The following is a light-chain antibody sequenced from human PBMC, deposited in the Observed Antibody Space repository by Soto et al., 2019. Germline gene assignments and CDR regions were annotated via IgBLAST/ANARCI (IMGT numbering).Light chain of an antibody. CDR3: CSFAGGATFV. Sequence: QSALTQPASVSGSPGQSITISCSGTSNDVGGYDLVSWYQQHPGKAPRLIIYEATKRPSGVSDRFSASKSGNTASLTISALQAEDEAYYSCCSFAGGATFVFGGGTHLTVL. J-gene: IGLJ2*01. CDR2: EAT. V-gene: IGLV2-23*02. CDR1: SNDVGGYDL.